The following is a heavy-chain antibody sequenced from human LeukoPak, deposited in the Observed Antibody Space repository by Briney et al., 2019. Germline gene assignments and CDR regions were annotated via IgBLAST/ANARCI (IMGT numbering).Heavy chain of an antibody. CDR1: GFIFSNAW. J-gene: IGHJ4*02. V-gene: IGHV3-15*01. CDR3: TRKHFDILTGYPDY. Sequence: GGSLRLSCAASGFIFSNAWMTWVRQAPGKGLEWVGRIKSKTDGGTTDYAAPVKGRFTISRDDSKNTLYLHLNSLKTEDTAVYYCTRKHFDILTGYPDYWGQGILVTVSS. D-gene: IGHD3-9*01. CDR2: IKSKTDGGTT.